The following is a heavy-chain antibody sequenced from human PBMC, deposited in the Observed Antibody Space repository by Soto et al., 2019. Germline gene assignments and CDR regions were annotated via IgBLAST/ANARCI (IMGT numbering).Heavy chain of an antibody. D-gene: IGHD6-13*01. V-gene: IGHV3-30*18. J-gene: IGHJ6*02. Sequence: GGSLRLSCAASGFTFSSYGMHWVRQAPGKGLEWVAVISYDGSNKYYADSVKGRFTISRDNSKNTLYLQMNSLRAEDTAVYYCAKDRIGAAPGFYYGMDVWGQGTTVTVYS. CDR2: ISYDGSNK. CDR3: AKDRIGAAPGFYYGMDV. CDR1: GFTFSSYG.